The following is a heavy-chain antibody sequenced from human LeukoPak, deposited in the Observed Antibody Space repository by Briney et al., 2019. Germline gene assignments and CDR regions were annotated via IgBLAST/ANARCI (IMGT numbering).Heavy chain of an antibody. D-gene: IGHD2-2*01. CDR1: GFTFSSYG. V-gene: IGHV3-30*18. CDR3: AKDPHCSSTSCYADYDFWSGTPGGGMDV. Sequence: GGSLRLSCAASGFTFSSYGMHWVRQAPGKGLEWVAVISYDGSNKYYADSVKGRFTISRDNSKNTLYLQMNSLRTEDTAVYYCAKDPHCSSTSCYADYDFWSGTPGGGMDVWGQGTTVTVSS. CDR2: ISYDGSNK. J-gene: IGHJ6*02.